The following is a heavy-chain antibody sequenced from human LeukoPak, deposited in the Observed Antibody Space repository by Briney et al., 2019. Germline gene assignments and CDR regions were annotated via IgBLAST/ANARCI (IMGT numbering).Heavy chain of an antibody. CDR3: ARGGEYSVGWSPDLDY. D-gene: IGHD6-19*01. Sequence: GGSLRLSCAASGFTFSSYAMSWVRQAPGKGLQWVSVIYKGGTPYFADSVRGRFTISRHNSKNTVFLQMNSLRPEDTAVYYCARGGEYSVGWSPDLDYWGQGTLVTVSS. V-gene: IGHV3-53*04. J-gene: IGHJ4*02. CDR2: IYKGGTP. CDR1: GFTFSSYA.